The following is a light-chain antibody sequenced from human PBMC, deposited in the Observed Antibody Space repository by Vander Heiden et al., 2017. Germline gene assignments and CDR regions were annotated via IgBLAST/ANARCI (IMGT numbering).Light chain of an antibody. V-gene: IGLV2-8*01. J-gene: IGLJ3*02. Sequence: QSALTQPPPPPGSPGQSGAISCTGSNSDMGGYDYVSWYQQRPGKAPKLMISAVDTRPSGVPVRFSGSKAGNTASLTVSGLQAEDEADYYCSSYAATNKLVFGGGTKLTVL. CDR3: SSYAATNKLV. CDR2: AVD. CDR1: NSDMGGYDY.